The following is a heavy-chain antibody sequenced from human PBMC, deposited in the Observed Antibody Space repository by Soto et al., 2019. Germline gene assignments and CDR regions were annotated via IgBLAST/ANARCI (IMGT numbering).Heavy chain of an antibody. J-gene: IGHJ6*02. V-gene: IGHV5-51*01. D-gene: IGHD6-6*01. CDR3: ARTRSFTLGFYYDGMDV. CDR2: IYPGDSDT. Sequence: GESLKISCQGSGYSFASYWIGWVRQMPGKDLEWMGIIYPGDSDTRYSPSFQGQVTISADKSLRTAYLQWTSLKASDTALYYCARTRSFTLGFYYDGMDVWGQGTTVTIPS. CDR1: GYSFASYW.